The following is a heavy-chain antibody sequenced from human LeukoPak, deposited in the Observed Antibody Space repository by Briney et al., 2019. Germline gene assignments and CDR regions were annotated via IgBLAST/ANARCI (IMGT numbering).Heavy chain of an antibody. V-gene: IGHV4-39*02. Sequence: PSETLSLTCTVSGGSISSSSYYWGWIRQPPGKGLEWIGSIYYSGSTYYNPSLKSRVTISVDTSKNQFSLKLSSVTAADAAVYYCAREGSSSLYYWGQGTLVTVSS. CDR1: GGSISSSSYY. CDR3: AREGSSSLYY. D-gene: IGHD6-6*01. CDR2: IYYSGST. J-gene: IGHJ4*02.